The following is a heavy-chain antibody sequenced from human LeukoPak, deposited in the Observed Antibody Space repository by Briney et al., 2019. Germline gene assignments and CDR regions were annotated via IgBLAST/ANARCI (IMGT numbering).Heavy chain of an antibody. CDR1: GFTFSSYA. Sequence: PGGSLRLSCAASGFTFSSYAMSWVRQAPGKGLEWVSAISGGGGSTYYADSVKGRFTISRDNSKNTLYLQMNSLRVEDTALYFCARAINPPGIAAVAEYWGQGTMVTVSS. V-gene: IGHV3-23*01. J-gene: IGHJ4*02. CDR2: ISGGGGST. D-gene: IGHD6-13*01. CDR3: ARAINPPGIAAVAEY.